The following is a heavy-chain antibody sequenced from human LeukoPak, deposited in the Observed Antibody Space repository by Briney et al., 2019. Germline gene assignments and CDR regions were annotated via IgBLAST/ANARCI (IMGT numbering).Heavy chain of an antibody. D-gene: IGHD3-16*01. CDR3: ARDQDYVWGSYPVDY. Sequence: PGGSLRLSCAASGFTFSSYSMNWVRQAPGKGLEWVSSISSSSSYTYYADSVKGRFTISRDNAKNSLYLQMNSLRAEDTAVYYCARDQDYVWGSYPVDYWGQGTLVTVSS. J-gene: IGHJ4*02. CDR1: GFTFSSYS. V-gene: IGHV3-21*01. CDR2: ISSSSSYT.